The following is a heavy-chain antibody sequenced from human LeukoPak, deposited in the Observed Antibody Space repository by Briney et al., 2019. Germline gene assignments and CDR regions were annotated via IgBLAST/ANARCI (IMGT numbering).Heavy chain of an antibody. CDR1: GGSINSGSYY. CDR2: IYTSGGT. CDR3: ARDPGSTVGYGVDY. J-gene: IGHJ4*02. Sequence: TSETLSLTCTVSGGSINSGSYYWSWIRQPAGEGLEWIGRIYTSGGTNYNPSLKSRVTISLDTSKNQFSLKLSFVTAADTAVYYCARDPGSTVGYGVDYWGQGTLVTVSS. V-gene: IGHV4-61*02. D-gene: IGHD4-17*01.